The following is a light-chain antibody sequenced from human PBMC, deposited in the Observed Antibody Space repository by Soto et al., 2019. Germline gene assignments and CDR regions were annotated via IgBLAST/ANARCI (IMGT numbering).Light chain of an antibody. V-gene: IGKV3D-15*01. J-gene: IGKJ1*01. CDR3: QQYNNWST. Sequence: EIVMTQSPATLSLSPGERATLSCRASQSVSNNYLAWYQQKPGQAPRLLIYGASNRATGIPDRFSGSGSGTDFTLTISSLQSEDFAVYYCQQYNNWSTFGQGTKVDIK. CDR1: QSVSNN. CDR2: GAS.